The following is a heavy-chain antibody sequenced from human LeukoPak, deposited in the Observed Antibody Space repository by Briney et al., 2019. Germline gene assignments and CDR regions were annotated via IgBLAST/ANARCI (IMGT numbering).Heavy chain of an antibody. D-gene: IGHD1-14*01. CDR2: TNPNSGGT. J-gene: IGHJ5*02. V-gene: IGHV1-2*02. CDR3: ARDLPPTSNWFDP. CDR1: GYTFTRYY. Sequence: GASVTVSCKASGYTFTRYYMDWVRQAPGQGLEWMGWTNPNSGGTNYAQKFQGRVTMTRDTSISTAYMELSRLRSDDTAVYYCARDLPPTSNWFDPWGEGALVSVSS.